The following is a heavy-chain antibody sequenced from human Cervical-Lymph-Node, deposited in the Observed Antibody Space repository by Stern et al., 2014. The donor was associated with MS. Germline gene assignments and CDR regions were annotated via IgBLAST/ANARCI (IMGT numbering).Heavy chain of an antibody. J-gene: IGHJ4*02. V-gene: IGHV3-30*03. D-gene: IGHD2-8*01. Sequence: VHLVESGGAVVQPGRSLRLSCAASGFTFSSYGMHWVRQAPGKGLEWVTVSSYDGNHKYYAASVKGRFTISRDNSKNTLHLQMNSVTPDDTAIYYCARDYEDTSMLFDHWGQGTLVTVSS. CDR2: SSYDGNHK. CDR3: ARDYEDTSMLFDH. CDR1: GFTFSSYG.